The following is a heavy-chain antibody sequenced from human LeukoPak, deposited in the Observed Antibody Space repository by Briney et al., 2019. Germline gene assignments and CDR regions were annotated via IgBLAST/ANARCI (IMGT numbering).Heavy chain of an antibody. CDR3: AGAWDRRDLYYGTYS. J-gene: IGHJ5*02. V-gene: IGHV6-1*01. Sequence: PSQTLSLTCAISGDSVSSNSAAWNWIRQSASSGLEWLGRTFYRSKWYNEYAISLRSRVTIAPDTSKNQISLQLSSVTPEDTAVYYCAGAWDRRDLYYGTYSWGQGTLVTVSS. D-gene: IGHD2-8*01. CDR1: GDSVSSNSAA. CDR2: TFYRSKWYN.